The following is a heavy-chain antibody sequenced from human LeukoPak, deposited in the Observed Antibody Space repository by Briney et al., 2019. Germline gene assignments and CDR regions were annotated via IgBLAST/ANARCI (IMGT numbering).Heavy chain of an antibody. Sequence: GGSLSLYCGASGFTFSNAAMSWLRQAQGKGLEWVSLISSSGDNTYYSDSVKGRFSIARADCRETLYLQMDSLRAEDTAVYYCGKDMQLTYWGQGILVTVSS. CDR3: GKDMQLTY. V-gene: IGHV3-23*01. CDR2: ISSSGDNT. CDR1: GFTFSNAA. J-gene: IGHJ4*02. D-gene: IGHD6-13*01.